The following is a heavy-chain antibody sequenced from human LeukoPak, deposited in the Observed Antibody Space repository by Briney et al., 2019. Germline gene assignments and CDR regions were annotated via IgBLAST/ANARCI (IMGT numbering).Heavy chain of an antibody. V-gene: IGHV4-59*02. D-gene: IGHD3-10*01. Sequence: PSETLSLTCTVSGGSVSNYYWSWTRQPPGKGLQWIGYISHSGGVNYNPSLKSRVTISLDTSKNQFSVKLSSVTAADTAVYYCARDLYGAGKEHWFDPWGQGTLVTVSS. CDR3: ARDLYGAGKEHWFDP. J-gene: IGHJ5*02. CDR1: GGSVSNYY. CDR2: ISHSGGV.